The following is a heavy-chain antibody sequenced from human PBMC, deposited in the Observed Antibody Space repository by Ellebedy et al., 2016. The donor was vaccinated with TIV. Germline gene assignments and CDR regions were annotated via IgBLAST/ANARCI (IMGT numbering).Heavy chain of an antibody. CDR2: ICHNGYA. J-gene: IGHJ4*01. D-gene: IGHD6-13*01. V-gene: IGHV4-39*01. CDR3: ARQVAAAATKGFDY. Sequence: MPSETLSLTCAVSGGSIRTRDYCWAWIRQPPGKGLEWVASICHNGYAYHKASLQSRVTISADTSKNQFSLKLTSVTAADTSVYYCARQVAAAATKGFDYWGHGTLVTVSS. CDR1: GGSIRTRDYC.